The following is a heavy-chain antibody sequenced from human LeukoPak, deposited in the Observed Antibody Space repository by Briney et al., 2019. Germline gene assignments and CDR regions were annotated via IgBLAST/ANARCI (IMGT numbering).Heavy chain of an antibody. Sequence: GGSLRLSCAASGFTFSSYWMSWVRQAPGKGLGWVANIKQDGSEKYYVDSVKGRFTISRDNAKNSLYLQMNSLRAEDTAVYYCARDSPAGRTYFDYWGQGTLVTVSS. D-gene: IGHD1-1*01. CDR3: ARDSPAGRTYFDY. V-gene: IGHV3-7*05. CDR1: GFTFSSYW. CDR2: IKQDGSEK. J-gene: IGHJ4*02.